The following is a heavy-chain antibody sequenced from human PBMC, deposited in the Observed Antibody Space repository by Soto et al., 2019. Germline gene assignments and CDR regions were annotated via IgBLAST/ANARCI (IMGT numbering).Heavy chain of an antibody. Sequence: GGSLRLSCAASGFTFSSYGMHWVRQAPGKGLEWVAVISYDGSHKYYADSVKGRFTISRDNSKNTLYLHVNSLRAEDTAVYYCAKSRLSYDSSGYLDYWGQGTRVTVSS. CDR2: ISYDGSHK. CDR3: AKSRLSYDSSGYLDY. V-gene: IGHV3-30*18. J-gene: IGHJ4*02. CDR1: GFTFSSYG. D-gene: IGHD3-22*01.